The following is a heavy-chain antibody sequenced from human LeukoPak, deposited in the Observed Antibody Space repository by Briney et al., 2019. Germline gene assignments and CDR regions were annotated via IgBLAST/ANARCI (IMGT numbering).Heavy chain of an antibody. CDR1: GFTFRTYG. Sequence: PGGSLRLSCAASGFTFRTYGMHWVRQAPGKGLEWVSRINPDGSTTTYADSVKGRFTISRDNAKNTVYLQMNSLRAEDTAVYYCARVLSGSWDWFDPWGQGTLVTVSS. V-gene: IGHV3-74*01. D-gene: IGHD3-22*01. CDR2: INPDGSTT. J-gene: IGHJ5*02. CDR3: ARVLSGSWDWFDP.